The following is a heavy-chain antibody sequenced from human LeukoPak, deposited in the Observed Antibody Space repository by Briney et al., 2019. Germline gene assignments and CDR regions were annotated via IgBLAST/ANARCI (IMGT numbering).Heavy chain of an antibody. D-gene: IGHD3-9*01. Sequence: SETLSLTCAVYGGSSSGYYWSWIRQPPGKGLEWIGEINHSGSTNYNPSLKSRVTISVDTSKNQFSLKLSSVTAADTAVYYCARWALRYFDWFSVIDAFDIWGQGTMVTVSS. V-gene: IGHV4-34*01. J-gene: IGHJ3*02. CDR1: GGSSSGYY. CDR3: ARWALRYFDWFSVIDAFDI. CDR2: INHSGST.